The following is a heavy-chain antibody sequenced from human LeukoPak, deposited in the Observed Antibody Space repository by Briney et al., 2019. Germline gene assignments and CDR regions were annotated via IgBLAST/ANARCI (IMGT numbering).Heavy chain of an antibody. D-gene: IGHD5-12*01. V-gene: IGHV1-69*13. CDR3: ARPGRGYSGYGY. Sequence: SVKVSCKASGGTFSSYAISRVRQAPGQGLEWMGGIIPIFGTANYAQKFQGRVTITADESTSTAYMELSSLRSEDTAVYYCARPGRGYSGYGYWGQGTLVTVSS. CDR2: IIPIFGTA. J-gene: IGHJ4*02. CDR1: GGTFSSYA.